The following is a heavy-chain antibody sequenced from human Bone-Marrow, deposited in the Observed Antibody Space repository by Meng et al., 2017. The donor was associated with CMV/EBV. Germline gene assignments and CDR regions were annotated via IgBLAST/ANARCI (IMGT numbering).Heavy chain of an antibody. CDR3: AKDDDILTGYYIGGSDLSGGAAGPDY. Sequence: GGSLRLSCAASGFTFSSNGMHWVRQAPGKGLEWVAFIRYDGSNKYYADSVKGRFTISRDNSKNTLYLQMNSLRAEDTAVYYCAKDDDILTGYYIGGSDLSGGAAGPDYRDERTLVTVSS. D-gene: IGHD3-9*01. J-gene: IGHJ4*02. CDR1: GFTFSSNG. V-gene: IGHV3-30*02. CDR2: IRYDGSNK.